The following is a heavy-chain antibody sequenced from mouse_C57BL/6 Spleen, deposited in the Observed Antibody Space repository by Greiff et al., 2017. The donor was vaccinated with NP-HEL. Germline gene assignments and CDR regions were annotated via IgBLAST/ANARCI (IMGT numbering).Heavy chain of an antibody. CDR3: ARAGTFDY. CDR1: GFTFSDYY. Sequence: EVKLMESEGGLVQPGSSMKLSCTASGFTFSDYYMAWVRQVPEKGLEWVANINYDGSSTYYLDSLKSRFIISRDNAKNILYLQMSSLKSEDTATYYCARAGTFDYWGQGTTLTVSS. V-gene: IGHV5-16*01. CDR2: INYDGSST. D-gene: IGHD4-1*01. J-gene: IGHJ2*01.